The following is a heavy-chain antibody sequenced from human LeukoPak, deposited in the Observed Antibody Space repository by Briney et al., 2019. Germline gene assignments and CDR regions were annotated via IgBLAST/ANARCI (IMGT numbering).Heavy chain of an antibody. Sequence: ASVKVSCKASGYTFTSYGISWVRQAPGQGLEWMGWINPNSGGTNHAQKFQGRVTMTTDTSMSTAYMELSRLTSDDTAVYYCARAGGRSWFDPWGQGTLVTVSS. CDR2: INPNSGGT. CDR1: GYTFTSYG. CDR3: ARAGGRSWFDP. V-gene: IGHV1-2*02. J-gene: IGHJ5*02.